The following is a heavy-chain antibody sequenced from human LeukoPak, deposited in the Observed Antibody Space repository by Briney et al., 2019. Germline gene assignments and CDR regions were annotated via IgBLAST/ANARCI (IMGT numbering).Heavy chain of an antibody. D-gene: IGHD3-16*01. J-gene: IGHJ4*02. Sequence: PGGSLRLSCAASGFTFGSYWMSWVRLAPGKGLEWVANIKQDGSEKYYVDSVKGRFTISRDNAKNSLYLQMNSLRAEDTAVYYCARDWAGDDYWGQGTLVTVSS. V-gene: IGHV3-7*01. CDR1: GFTFGSYW. CDR2: IKQDGSEK. CDR3: ARDWAGDDY.